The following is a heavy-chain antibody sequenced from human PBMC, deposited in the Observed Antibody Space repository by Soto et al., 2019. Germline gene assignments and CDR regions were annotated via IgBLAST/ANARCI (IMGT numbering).Heavy chain of an antibody. CDR2: IYYSGST. V-gene: IGHV4-61*01. CDR3: ASPGIAAAGIAY. J-gene: IGHJ4*02. CDR1: GGSVSSGSYY. D-gene: IGHD6-13*01. Sequence: SETLSLTCTVSGGSVSSGSYYWNWIRQPPGKGLEWIGYIYYSGSTNYNPSLKSRVTISVDTSKNQFSLKVSSVTAADTAVYYCASPGIAAAGIAYWGQGTLVTVSS.